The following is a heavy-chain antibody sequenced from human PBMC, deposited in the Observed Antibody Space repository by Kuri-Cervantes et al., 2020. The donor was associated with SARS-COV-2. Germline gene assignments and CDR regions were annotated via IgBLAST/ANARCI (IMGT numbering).Heavy chain of an antibody. Sequence: ASVKVSCKASGYTFTGYYMHWVRQAPGQGLEWMGWINPNSGGTNYAQKFQGRVTMTRDTSISTAYMELSRLRSDDTAVYYCASRTGHYYYYYMDVWGKGTMVTVSS. CDR3: ASRTGHYYYYYMDV. D-gene: IGHD3/OR15-3a*01. V-gene: IGHV1-2*02. CDR2: INPNSGGT. J-gene: IGHJ6*03. CDR1: GYTFTGYY.